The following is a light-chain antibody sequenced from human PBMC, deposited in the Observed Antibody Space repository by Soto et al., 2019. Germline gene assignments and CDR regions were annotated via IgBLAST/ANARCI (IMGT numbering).Light chain of an antibody. CDR2: GAS. CDR3: QQYGISPPCT. Sequence: EIVLTQSPGTLSLSPGERATLSCRASQSVSSSYLAWYQQKPGQAPRLLIYGASSRATGIPDRFSGSGSGTDFTLTICRLEPEDFAVYSCQQYGISPPCTFGQGTKLAIK. CDR1: QSVSSSY. V-gene: IGKV3-20*01. J-gene: IGKJ2*02.